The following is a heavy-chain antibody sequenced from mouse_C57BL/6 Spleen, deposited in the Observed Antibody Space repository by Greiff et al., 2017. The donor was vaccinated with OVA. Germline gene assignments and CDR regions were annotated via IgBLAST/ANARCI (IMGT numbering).Heavy chain of an antibody. CDR2: IDPSDSYT. Sequence: VKLQQPGAELVMPGASVKLSCKASGYTFTSYWMHWVKQRPGQGLEWIGEIDPSDSYTNYNQKFKGKSTLTVDKSSSTAYMQLSSLTSEDSAVYYCARKATVVDFDYWGQGTTLTVSA. J-gene: IGHJ2*01. D-gene: IGHD1-1*01. CDR3: ARKATVVDFDY. CDR1: GYTFTSYW. V-gene: IGHV1-69*01.